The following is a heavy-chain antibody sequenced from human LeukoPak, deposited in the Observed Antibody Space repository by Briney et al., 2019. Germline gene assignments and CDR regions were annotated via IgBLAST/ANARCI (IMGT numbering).Heavy chain of an antibody. CDR3: ARVPLSRNSYGYMRTLWYFDL. CDR1: GFTFSSYA. D-gene: IGHD5-18*01. CDR2: ISGSGGST. V-gene: IGHV3-23*01. Sequence: GGSLRLSCAASGFTFSSYAMSWVRQAPGKGLEWVSAISGSGGSTYYADSVKGRFTISRDNSKNTLYLQMNSLRAADTAVYYCARVPLSRNSYGYMRTLWYFDLWGRGTLVTVSS. J-gene: IGHJ2*01.